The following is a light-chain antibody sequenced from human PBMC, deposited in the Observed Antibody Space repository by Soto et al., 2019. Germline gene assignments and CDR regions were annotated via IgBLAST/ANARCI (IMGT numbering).Light chain of an antibody. J-gene: IGKJ5*01. CDR2: DAS. V-gene: IGKV3-11*01. CDR1: QSVTTY. Sequence: EIVLTQSPATLSLSPGERATLSCRASQSVTTYVAWYQQKPGQAPRLLIYDASKRATGIPARFSGSGSGTDFTLTISSLEPEDFAVYYCHQRSNWPITFGQGTRLEIK. CDR3: HQRSNWPIT.